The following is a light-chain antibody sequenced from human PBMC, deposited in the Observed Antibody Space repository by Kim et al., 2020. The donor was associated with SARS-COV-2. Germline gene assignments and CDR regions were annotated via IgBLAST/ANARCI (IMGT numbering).Light chain of an antibody. CDR1: QSLVHSDGNTY. CDR3: LQALQITRT. V-gene: IGKV2-30*02. J-gene: IGKJ1*01. CDR2: KVS. Sequence: DVVMTQSPLSLPVTLGQPASISCRSSQSLVHSDGNTYLNWFQQRPGQSPRRLIYKVSNRDSGVPDRFSGSGSGTDFTLKISRVEAEDVGVYYCLQALQITRTFGQGPKVDIK.